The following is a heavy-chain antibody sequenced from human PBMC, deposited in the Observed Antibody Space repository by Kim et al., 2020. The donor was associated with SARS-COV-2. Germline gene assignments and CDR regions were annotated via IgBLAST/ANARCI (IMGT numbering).Heavy chain of an antibody. D-gene: IGHD3-22*01. CDR3: ARGGGSGFYYG. Sequence: TNYNPALKSRATISIDTSKNQFSLRLSSVTAADTAVYYCARGGGSGFYYGWGQGALVTVSS. CDR2: T. J-gene: IGHJ4*02. V-gene: IGHV4-59*09.